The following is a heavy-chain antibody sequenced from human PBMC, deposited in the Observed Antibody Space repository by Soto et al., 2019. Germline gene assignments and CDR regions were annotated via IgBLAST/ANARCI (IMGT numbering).Heavy chain of an antibody. V-gene: IGHV1-18*01. CDR3: ARHFPYYDILTGYSQDSGYFDY. CDR2: ISAYNGNT. CDR1: GYTFTSYG. D-gene: IGHD3-9*01. J-gene: IGHJ4*02. Sequence: VASVKVSCKASGYTFTSYGISWVRQAPGQGLEWMGWISAYNGNTNYAQKLQGRVTMTTDTSTSTAYMELRSLRSDDTAVYYCARHFPYYDILTGYSQDSGYFDYWGQGTLVTVSS.